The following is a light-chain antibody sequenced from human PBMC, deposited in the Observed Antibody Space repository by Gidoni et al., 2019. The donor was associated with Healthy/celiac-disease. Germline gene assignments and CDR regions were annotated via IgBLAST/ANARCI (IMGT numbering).Light chain of an antibody. CDR3: QKYGSSPIT. Sequence: DIVFTQSPGTLSLSPGERATLSCRASPSVSSSYLAWYQQKPGQAPRRLRYGASSRATGIPDRFSGSGSGTDVTLTISRLEPEDFAVYYCQKYGSSPITFXQXKRLEIK. CDR2: GAS. CDR1: PSVSSSY. V-gene: IGKV3-20*01. J-gene: IGKJ5*01.